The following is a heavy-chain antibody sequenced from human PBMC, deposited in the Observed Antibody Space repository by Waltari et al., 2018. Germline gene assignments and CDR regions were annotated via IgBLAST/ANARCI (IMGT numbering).Heavy chain of an antibody. CDR3: ARGDNWNDRLDF. CDR1: GYTFISYD. J-gene: IGHJ3*01. D-gene: IGHD1-1*01. Sequence: QVQLVQSGAEVKKPGASVRVSCTASGYTFISYDINWVRQAPGQGLEWMGWINPNTGAARFAQNFQDRVTMTRSTSETTAYMEISDLTSHDTAVYYCARGDNWNDRLDFWGQGTKVTVSS. V-gene: IGHV1-8*01. CDR2: INPNTGAA.